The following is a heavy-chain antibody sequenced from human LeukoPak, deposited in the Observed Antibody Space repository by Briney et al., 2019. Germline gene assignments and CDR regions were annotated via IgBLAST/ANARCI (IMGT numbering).Heavy chain of an antibody. CDR3: ARRRSWQLVLFDY. D-gene: IGHD6-6*01. CDR2: ISTYNGNT. Sequence: GASVKVSRKGSGYTFSSYSISWVRQAPGQGLEWMGWISTYNGNTHYAQKIQGRVTMTTDTPTSTAYMELRSLRSDDTAVYYCARRRSWQLVLFDYWGQGTLVTVSS. V-gene: IGHV1-18*01. CDR1: GYTFSSYS. J-gene: IGHJ4*02.